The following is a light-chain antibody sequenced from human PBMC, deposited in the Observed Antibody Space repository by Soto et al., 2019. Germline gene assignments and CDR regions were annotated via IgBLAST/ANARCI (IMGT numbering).Light chain of an antibody. CDR2: EVS. V-gene: IGLV2-14*01. J-gene: IGLJ1*01. CDR3: TSYAGSNTPYV. CDR1: SSDVGGYNY. Sequence: QSVLTQPASVSGSPGQSITISCTGTSSDVGGYNYVSWYQLHPGKAPKLIIYEVSHRPSGASNHFSGYKSGNTASLTISGLQAEDEADYYCTSYAGSNTPYVFGTGTKVTVL.